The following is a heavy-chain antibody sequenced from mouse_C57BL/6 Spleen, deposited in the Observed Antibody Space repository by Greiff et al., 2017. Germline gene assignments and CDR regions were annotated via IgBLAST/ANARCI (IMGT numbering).Heavy chain of an antibody. D-gene: IGHD2-4*01. J-gene: IGHJ3*01. CDR3: AREGYDYDPWFAY. CDR2: IHPNSGST. V-gene: IGHV1-64*01. Sequence: VQLQQPGAELVKPGASVKLSCKASGYTFTSYWMHWVKQRPGQGLEWIGMIHPNSGSTNYNEKFKSKATLTVDKSSSTAYMQLSSLTSEDSAVYYCAREGYDYDPWFAYWGQGTLVTVSA. CDR1: GYTFTSYW.